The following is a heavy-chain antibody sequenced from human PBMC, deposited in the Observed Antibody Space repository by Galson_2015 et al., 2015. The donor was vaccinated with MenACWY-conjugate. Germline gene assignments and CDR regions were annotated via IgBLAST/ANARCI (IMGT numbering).Heavy chain of an antibody. CDR3: ARSYVPGSDRKNYYMDV. CDR2: VHSDGSDT. Sequence: SLRLSCAASGFTFSSYWMHWVGQAPGKGLVWVSRVHSDGSDTGYADSVKGRFAISRDNAKTLLFLQMNSLKVEDTAVYYCARSYVPGSDRKNYYMDVGGRGTTVTVSS. D-gene: IGHD3-16*01. J-gene: IGHJ6*03. CDR1: GFTFSSYW. V-gene: IGHV3-74*01.